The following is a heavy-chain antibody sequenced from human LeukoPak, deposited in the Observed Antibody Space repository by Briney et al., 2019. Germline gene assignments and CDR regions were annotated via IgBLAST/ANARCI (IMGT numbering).Heavy chain of an antibody. Sequence: PGGSLRLSCTASGLTFGNYSMSWARQAPGKGLEWVSSISGSGYSTYYADSVKGRFTISRDNSKNTLYLQMNSLRAEDTAVYYCARRDSGHWFDPWGRGTLVTVSS. D-gene: IGHD1-26*01. CDR1: GLTFGNYS. V-gene: IGHV3-23*01. J-gene: IGHJ5*02. CDR3: ARRDSGHWFDP. CDR2: ISGSGYST.